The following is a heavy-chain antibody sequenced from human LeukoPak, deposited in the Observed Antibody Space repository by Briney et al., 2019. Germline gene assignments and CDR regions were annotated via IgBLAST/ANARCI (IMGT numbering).Heavy chain of an antibody. CDR2: MNPNSGNT. V-gene: IGHV1-8*01. Sequence: ASVKDSCKASGYTFTSYDINSVRQATGQGLECMGWMNPNSGNTGYAQKFQGRVTMTRNTSISTAYMELSSLRSEDTAVYYCASGSPFRMVRGVLSLWGQGTLVTVSS. J-gene: IGHJ4*02. D-gene: IGHD3-10*01. CDR3: ASGSPFRMVRGVLSL. CDR1: GYTFTSYD.